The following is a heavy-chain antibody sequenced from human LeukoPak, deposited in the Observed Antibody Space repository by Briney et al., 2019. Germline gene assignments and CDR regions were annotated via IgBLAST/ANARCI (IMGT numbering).Heavy chain of an antibody. CDR2: IYYSGST. CDR3: ARESGDCALDY. Sequence: TSETLSLTCTVSGGSVSSGSYYWSWIRQPPGKGLEWIGNIYYSGSTNYNPSLKSRATISVDTSKNQFSLKLSSVTAADTAVYYCARESGDCALDYWGQGTLVTVSS. D-gene: IGHD2-21*02. CDR1: GGSVSSGSYY. V-gene: IGHV4-61*01. J-gene: IGHJ4*02.